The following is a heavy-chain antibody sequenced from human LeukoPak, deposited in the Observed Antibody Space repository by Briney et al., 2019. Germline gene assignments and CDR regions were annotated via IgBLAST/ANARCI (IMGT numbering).Heavy chain of an antibody. J-gene: IGHJ4*02. D-gene: IGHD3-22*01. Sequence: GGSLRLSCAASGFTFSSYGMHWVRQAPGKGLEWVAFTRYDGSNKYYADSVKGRFTISRDNSKNTLWLQMNSLRAEDTAVYYCAKPGGYYDSSGYFDYWGQGTLVTVSS. CDR1: GFTFSSYG. CDR3: AKPGGYYDSSGYFDY. V-gene: IGHV3-30*02. CDR2: TRYDGSNK.